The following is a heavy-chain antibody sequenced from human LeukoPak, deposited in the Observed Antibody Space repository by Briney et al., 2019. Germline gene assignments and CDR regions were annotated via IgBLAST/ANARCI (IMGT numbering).Heavy chain of an antibody. CDR3: AREPRQGTDEYYDILTGSCGFDY. J-gene: IGHJ4*02. V-gene: IGHV4-61*02. CDR2: IYTSGST. D-gene: IGHD3-9*01. CDR1: GGSISSGSYY. Sequence: SETLSLTCTVSGGSISSGSYYWSWIRQPAGKGLEWIGRIYTSGSTNYNPSLKSRVTISVDTSKNQFSLKLSSVTAADTAVYYCAREPRQGTDEYYDILTGSCGFDYWGQGTLVTVSS.